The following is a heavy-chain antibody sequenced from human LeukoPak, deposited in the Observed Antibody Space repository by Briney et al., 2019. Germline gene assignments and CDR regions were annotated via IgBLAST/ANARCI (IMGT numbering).Heavy chain of an antibody. D-gene: IGHD5-24*01. Sequence: VQPGGPLTPSGLASAFTSIVYAMSWVRQAPGKGLGWVATINISVGRASYAAPVTCRFTISKDNSKKTLYPQMSNLRAADTAVYYCAKDLWRDGSEILDYWGQGTLVTVSS. CDR2: INISVGRA. CDR3: AKDLWRDGSEILDY. CDR1: AFTSIVYA. J-gene: IGHJ4*02. V-gene: IGHV3-23*01.